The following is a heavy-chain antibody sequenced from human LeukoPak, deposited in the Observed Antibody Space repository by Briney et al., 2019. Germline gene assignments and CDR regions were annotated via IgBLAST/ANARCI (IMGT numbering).Heavy chain of an antibody. V-gene: IGHV3-21*01. CDR1: GFTFSNYD. Sequence: PGGSLRLSCAASGFTFSNYDMTWVRQAPGKGLEWVSSISATTIYTFSADSVRGRFTISRDNVENSLYLQMNNLRGEDTGVYFCARIGLGRDAYNPFDFWGQGTLVTVSS. CDR3: ARIGLGRDAYNPFDF. J-gene: IGHJ4*02. CDR2: ISATTIYT. D-gene: IGHD5-24*01.